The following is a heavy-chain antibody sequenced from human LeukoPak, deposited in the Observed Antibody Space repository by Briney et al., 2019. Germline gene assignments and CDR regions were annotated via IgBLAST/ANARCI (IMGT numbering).Heavy chain of an antibody. CDR3: ARSTWSGELYFDY. D-gene: IGHD3-10*01. CDR2: ISSSSSYI. J-gene: IGHJ4*02. V-gene: IGHV3-21*01. Sequence: GGSLRLSCAASGFTFSSYSMNWVRQAPGKGLEWVSSISSSSSYIYYADSVKGRFTISRDNAKNSLYLQMNSLRAEDTAVYYCARSTWSGELYFDYWGQGTLVTVSS. CDR1: GFTFSSYS.